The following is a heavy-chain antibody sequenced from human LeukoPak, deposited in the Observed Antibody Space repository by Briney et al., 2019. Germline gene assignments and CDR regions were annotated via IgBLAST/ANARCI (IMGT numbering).Heavy chain of an antibody. V-gene: IGHV3-7*01. J-gene: IGHJ4*02. D-gene: IGHD1-1*01. CDR3: AIATTGRGAFGS. CDR1: GFSFSGYA. Sequence: GGSLRLSCVASGFSFSGYAMSWVRQAPGKGLECVASTNEAGGDKYYVDSVKGRFTISRDNSKNSLSLQMNSLTAEDTAIYYWAIATTGRGAFGSWGKGTLVSVSS. CDR2: TNEAGGDK.